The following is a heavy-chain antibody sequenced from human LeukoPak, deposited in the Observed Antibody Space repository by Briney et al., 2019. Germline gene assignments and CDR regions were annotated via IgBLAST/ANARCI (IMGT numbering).Heavy chain of an antibody. CDR3: ARAWNGDYSKLGY. J-gene: IGHJ4*02. Sequence: ASVKVSCKASGYTFTSYGISWVRQAPGQGLEWMGWISAYNGNTNYAQKLQGRVTITADESTSTAYMELSSLRSEDTAVYYCARAWNGDYSKLGYWGQGTLVTVSS. CDR2: ISAYNGNT. D-gene: IGHD4-17*01. CDR1: GYTFTSYG. V-gene: IGHV1-18*01.